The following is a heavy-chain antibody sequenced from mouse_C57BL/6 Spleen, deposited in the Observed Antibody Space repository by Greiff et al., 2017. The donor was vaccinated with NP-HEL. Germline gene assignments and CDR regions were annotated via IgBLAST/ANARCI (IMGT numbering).Heavy chain of an antibody. J-gene: IGHJ1*03. V-gene: IGHV14-4*01. CDR2: IDPENGDT. CDR1: GFNIKDDY. Sequence: DVQLQESGAELVRPGASVKLSCTASGFNIKDDYMHWVKQRPEQGLEWIGWIDPENGDTEYASKFQGKATITADTSSNTAYLQLSSLTSEDTAVYYCTLYYYGSSYWYFDVWGTGTTVTVSS. D-gene: IGHD1-1*01. CDR3: TLYYYGSSYWYFDV.